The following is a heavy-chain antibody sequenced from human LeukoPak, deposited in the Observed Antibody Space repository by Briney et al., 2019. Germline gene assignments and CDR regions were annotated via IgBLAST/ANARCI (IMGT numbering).Heavy chain of an antibody. Sequence: ASVKVSCKASGYIFTGNYMHWVRQAPGQGLEWMGWINPNSGGTNYAQKFQGRVTMTRDTSISTAYMELSRLRSDDTAVYYCARGLRFLEWYDAFDIWGQGTMVTVSS. CDR1: GYIFTGNY. CDR3: ARGLRFLEWYDAFDI. D-gene: IGHD3-3*01. V-gene: IGHV1-2*02. CDR2: INPNSGGT. J-gene: IGHJ3*02.